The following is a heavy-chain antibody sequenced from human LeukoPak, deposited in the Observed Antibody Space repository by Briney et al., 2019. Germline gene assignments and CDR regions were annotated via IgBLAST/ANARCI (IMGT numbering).Heavy chain of an antibody. CDR3: VRDLGELPTY. CDR2: ISSDGITT. Sequence: GGSLRLSCAASGFTFSSYWMYWVRQAPGKGLVWVSRISSDGITTNYAGAVKGRFTMSRDNAKNTLFPQMNTLRAEDTAVYYCVRDLGELPTYWGQGTLVTVSS. V-gene: IGHV3-74*01. CDR1: GFTFSSYW. J-gene: IGHJ4*02. D-gene: IGHD1-26*01.